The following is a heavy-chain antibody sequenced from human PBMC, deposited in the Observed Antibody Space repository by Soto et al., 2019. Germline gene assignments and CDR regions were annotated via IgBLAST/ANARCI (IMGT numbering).Heavy chain of an antibody. V-gene: IGHV1-2*02. CDR3: ARATVTTDPHYYYGMDV. CDR1: GYTFTGYY. J-gene: IGHJ6*02. CDR2: INPNSGGT. D-gene: IGHD4-4*01. Sequence: ASVKVSFKASGYTFTGYYMHWLRQAPGQGLEWMGWINPNSGGTNYAQKFQGRVTMTRDTSISTAYMELSRLRSDDTAVYYCARATVTTDPHYYYGMDVWGQGTTVTVSS.